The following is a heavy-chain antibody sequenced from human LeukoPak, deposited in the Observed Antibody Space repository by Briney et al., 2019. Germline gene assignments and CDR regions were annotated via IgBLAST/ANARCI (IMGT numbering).Heavy chain of an antibody. D-gene: IGHD2-2*01. V-gene: IGHV3-15*01. CDR3: TTSCSSSTCYHWDNWFDP. CDR1: GYTFSNAW. CDR2: IKSQTNGETT. Sequence: GGSLRLSCAASGYTFSNAWMSWVRQAPGRGREWVGRIKSQTNGETTDYAAPVKGRFTISRDDSKNTLYLQMNSLKTEDTAVYYCTTSCSSSTCYHWDNWFDPWGQGTLVTVSS. J-gene: IGHJ5*02.